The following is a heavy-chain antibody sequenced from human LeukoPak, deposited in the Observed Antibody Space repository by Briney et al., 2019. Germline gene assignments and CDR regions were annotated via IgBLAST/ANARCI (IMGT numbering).Heavy chain of an antibody. CDR2: ISGSGGST. V-gene: IGHV3-23*01. CDR1: GFTFSSYA. Sequence: QAGGPLRLSCAASGFTFSSYAMSGVRQAPGKGLEGVSAISGSGGSTYYADSVKGRFNISRDNSKNTLYLQMNSLRAEDTAVYYCAKGESTMVPLDIWGQGTMVTVSS. CDR3: AKGESTMVPLDI. D-gene: IGHD3-10*01. J-gene: IGHJ3*02.